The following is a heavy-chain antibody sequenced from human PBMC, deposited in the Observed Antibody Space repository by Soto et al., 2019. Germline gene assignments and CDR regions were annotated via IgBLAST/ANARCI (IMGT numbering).Heavy chain of an antibody. J-gene: IGHJ5*02. D-gene: IGHD1-1*01. CDR3: VRGGTKTLRDWFDP. V-gene: IGHV4-4*07. CDR1: GASISGFY. Sequence: PSETLSLTCTVSGASISGFYWSWIRKSAGKGLEWIGRIYATGTTDYNPSLKSRVMMSVDTSKKQFSLKLRSVTAADTAVYYCVRGGTKTLRDWFDPWGQGISVTVYS. CDR2: IYATGTT.